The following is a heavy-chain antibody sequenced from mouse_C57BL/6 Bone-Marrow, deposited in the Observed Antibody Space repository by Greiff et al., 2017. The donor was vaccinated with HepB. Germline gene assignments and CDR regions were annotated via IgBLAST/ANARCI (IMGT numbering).Heavy chain of an antibody. CDR3: ARAIYNYGSRYYFDY. D-gene: IGHD1-1*01. CDR1: GYAFSSYW. CDR2: IYPGDGDT. V-gene: IGHV1-80*01. Sequence: QVHVKQPGAELVKPGASVKISCKASGYAFSSYWMNWVKQRPGKGLEWIGQIYPGDGDTNYNGKFKGKATLTVDKASSTAYMQLSSLTSEASAVYFCARAIYNYGSRYYFDYWGQGTTLTVSS. J-gene: IGHJ2*01.